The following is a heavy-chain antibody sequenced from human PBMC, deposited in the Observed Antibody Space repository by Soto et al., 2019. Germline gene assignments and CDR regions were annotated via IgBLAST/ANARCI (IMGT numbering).Heavy chain of an antibody. D-gene: IGHD1-1*01. Sequence: GASLKISCAASGFTFRSYGMHWVRQAPGKGLEWVAVTWYDGSHKNYADSVKGRFTISRDNAKNTLYLQMHSLRAEDTALYFCVRDRGYPDSFDVWGRGTMVTVSS. J-gene: IGHJ3*01. V-gene: IGHV3-33*01. CDR3: VRDRGYPDSFDV. CDR1: GFTFRSYG. CDR2: TWYDGSHK.